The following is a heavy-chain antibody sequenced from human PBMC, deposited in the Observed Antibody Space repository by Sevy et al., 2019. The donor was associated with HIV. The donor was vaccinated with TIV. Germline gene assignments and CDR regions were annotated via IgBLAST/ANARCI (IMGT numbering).Heavy chain of an antibody. D-gene: IGHD3-22*01. V-gene: IGHV3-33*01. CDR1: GFTFSSYG. CDR3: ARDKWAYYDSSGYYTLDY. J-gene: IGHJ4*02. CDR2: LWYDGSNK. Sequence: GGSLRLSCAASGFTFSSYGMHWVRQAPDKGLEWVAALWYDGSNKYYADSVKGRFTISRDNSKNTLYLQMNSLRAEDTAVYYCARDKWAYYDSSGYYTLDYWGQGTLVTVSS.